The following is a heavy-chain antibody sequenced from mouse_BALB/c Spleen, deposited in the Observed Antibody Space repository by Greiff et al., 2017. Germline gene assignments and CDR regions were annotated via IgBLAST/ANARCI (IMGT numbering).Heavy chain of an antibody. CDR2: ISSGGGST. CDR3: ARGGDGSTGRPYAMES. CDR1: GFAFSSYD. V-gene: IGHV5-12-1*01. D-gene: IGHD5-1*01. J-gene: IGHJ4*01. Sequence: EVMLVESGGGLVKPGGSLKLSCAASGFAFSSYDMSWVRQTPEKRLEWVAYISSGGGSTYYPDTVKGRFTISRDNAKNTLYLQMSSLKSEDTAMYYCARGGDGSTGRPYAMESWGQGTSVTVSS.